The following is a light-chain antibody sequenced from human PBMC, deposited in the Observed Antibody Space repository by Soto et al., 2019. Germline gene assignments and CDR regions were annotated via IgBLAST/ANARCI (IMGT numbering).Light chain of an antibody. CDR2: GAS. Sequence: EIVMTQSPATLSVSPGERATLSCRASQSVSANLAWYQQKPGQAPRLLIYGASTRATGIPARFSGSGSGTEFTLTISSLQSEDFAVYCCQQYNNWPQKFGQGTKVEIK. V-gene: IGKV3-15*01. CDR1: QSVSAN. CDR3: QQYNNWPQK. J-gene: IGKJ1*01.